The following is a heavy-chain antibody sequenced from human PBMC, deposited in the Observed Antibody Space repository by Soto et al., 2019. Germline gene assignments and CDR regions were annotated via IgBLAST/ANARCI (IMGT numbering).Heavy chain of an antibody. CDR3: ASDPPPPEY. D-gene: IGHD2-2*01. V-gene: IGHV1-18*01. CDR1: GYTFASYA. CDR2: ISAYNGNT. J-gene: IGHJ4*02. Sequence: QVQLVQSGAEVKKPGASVKVSCKASGYTFASYAISWMRQAPGQGLEWMGWISAYNGNTNYAQKLQGRVTMTTDTSTSTADMELRSLRSDDTAVYYCASDPPPPEYWGQGTLVTVSS.